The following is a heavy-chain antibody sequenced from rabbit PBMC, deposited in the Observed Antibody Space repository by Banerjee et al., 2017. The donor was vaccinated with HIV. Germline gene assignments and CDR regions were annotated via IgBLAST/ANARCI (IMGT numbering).Heavy chain of an antibody. Sequence: QEQLVESGGGLVQPGGSLKLSCKASGFTLSNYYMNWVRQAPGKGLEWIACINTATGKDVYASWAKGRFTISKTSSTTVTLQMNSLTAADTATYFCARDLVGVIGWNFNLWGQGTLVTVS. CDR2: INTATGKD. CDR1: GFTLSNYYM. V-gene: IGHV1S45*01. CDR3: ARDLVGVIGWNFNL. D-gene: IGHD1-1*01. J-gene: IGHJ4*01.